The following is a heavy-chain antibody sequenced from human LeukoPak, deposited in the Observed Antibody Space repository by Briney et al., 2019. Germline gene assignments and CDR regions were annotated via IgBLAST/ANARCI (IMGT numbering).Heavy chain of an antibody. CDR2: IWYDGSNK. J-gene: IGHJ4*02. V-gene: IGHV3-33*08. CDR1: GFTFSAFG. Sequence: GGSLRLSCAASGFTFSAFGMNWVRQAPGKGLEWVAVIWYDGSNKYYADSVKGRFTISRDNSKNTLYLQMNSLRAEDTAVYYCAREGLHYWGQGTLVTVSS. CDR3: AREGLHY.